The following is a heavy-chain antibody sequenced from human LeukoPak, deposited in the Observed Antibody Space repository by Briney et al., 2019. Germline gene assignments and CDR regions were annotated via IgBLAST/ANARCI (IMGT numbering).Heavy chain of an antibody. CDR1: GFTFSGYE. CDR2: ICSSGDTI. Sequence: GGSLRLSCAASGFTFSGYEMIWVRQAPGKGLEWVSYICSSGDTIFYADSVRGRFTISRDNAKNSLSLQMNSLRAEDAAVYYCAREGSYWFDPWGQGTLVTVSS. CDR3: AREGSYWFDP. J-gene: IGHJ5*02. V-gene: IGHV3-48*03.